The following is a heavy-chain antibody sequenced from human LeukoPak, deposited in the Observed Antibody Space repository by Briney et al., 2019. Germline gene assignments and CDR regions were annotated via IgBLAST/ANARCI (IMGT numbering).Heavy chain of an antibody. V-gene: IGHV4-59*01. D-gene: IGHD3-10*01. CDR1: GGSISSYY. CDR3: ARASDGYYYYMDV. J-gene: IGHJ6*03. CDR2: IYYSGST. Sequence: SETLSLTCTVSGGSISSYYWSWIRQPPGKGLEWIGYIYYSGSTNYNPSLKSRVTISVDTSKNQFSLKLSSVTAADTAVYYCARASDGYYYYMDVWGKGTTVTVSS.